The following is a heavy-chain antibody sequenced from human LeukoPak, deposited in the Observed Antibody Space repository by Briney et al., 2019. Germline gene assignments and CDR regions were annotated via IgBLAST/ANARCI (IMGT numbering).Heavy chain of an antibody. D-gene: IGHD1-26*01. Sequence: GESLKISCKGSGYIFTNFWIVWVRQMPGKVLEWMGIIYPADSDTKYSPSFQGQVTISADKSISTAYLQWNSLKASGTAMYYCVRQSGSSFMWFDAWGQGTLVTVSS. CDR2: IYPADSDT. V-gene: IGHV5-51*01. CDR1: GYIFTNFW. CDR3: VRQSGSSFMWFDA. J-gene: IGHJ5*02.